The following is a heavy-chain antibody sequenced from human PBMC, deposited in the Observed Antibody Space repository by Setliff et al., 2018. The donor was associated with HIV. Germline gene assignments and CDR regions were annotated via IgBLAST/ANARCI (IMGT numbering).Heavy chain of an antibody. CDR3: ATSTVAGLFDY. Sequence: SETLSLTCAVYGGSFSGSYWSWIRQPPGKDLEWIGEINHSGSTNYNPSLKSRVTILVDTSKNQFSLKLTSVIAADTAVYYCATSTVAGLFDYWGQGALVTVSS. D-gene: IGHD6-19*01. J-gene: IGHJ4*02. CDR1: GGSFSGSY. CDR2: INHSGST. V-gene: IGHV4-34*01.